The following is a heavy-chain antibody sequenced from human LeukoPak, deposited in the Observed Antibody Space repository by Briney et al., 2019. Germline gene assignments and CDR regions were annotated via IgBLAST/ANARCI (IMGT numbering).Heavy chain of an antibody. J-gene: IGHJ3*02. V-gene: IGHV1-18*01. D-gene: IGHD3-3*01. Sequence: EASVKVSCKASGYTFTSDGISCVRQAPGQGLESRGGISAYNGNTNYAQKLPGRVTMTTDTSTSTAYMELRSLRSDDTAVYYCARARVGAPPRDAFDIWGQGTMVTVSS. CDR2: ISAYNGNT. CDR3: ARARVGAPPRDAFDI. CDR1: GYTFTSDG.